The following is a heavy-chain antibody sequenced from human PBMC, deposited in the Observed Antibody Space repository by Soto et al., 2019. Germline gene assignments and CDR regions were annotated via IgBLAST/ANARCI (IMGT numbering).Heavy chain of an antibody. J-gene: IGHJ4*02. V-gene: IGHV3-30*18. CDR2: ISYDGSNK. CDR3: AKEEGKIAAPLLNY. Sequence: AGGSLRLSCAASGFTFSSYGMHWVRQAPGKGLEWVAVISYDGSNKYYADSVKGRFTISRDNSKNTLYLQMNSLRAEDTAVYYCAKEEGKIAAPLLNYWGQGTLVTVSS. CDR1: GFTFSSYG. D-gene: IGHD6-13*01.